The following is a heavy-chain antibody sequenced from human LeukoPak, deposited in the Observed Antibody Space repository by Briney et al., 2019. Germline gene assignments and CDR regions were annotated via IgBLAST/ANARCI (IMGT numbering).Heavy chain of an antibody. CDR2: ISWNSGTI. CDR3: ARTQRVVVAATNWFDP. D-gene: IGHD2-15*01. V-gene: IGHV3-9*01. Sequence: GGSLRLSCAASGFTFDDYAMHWVRQAPGKGLEWVSGISWNSGTIGYADSVKGRFTISRDNAKNSLYLQMNSLRAEDTAVYYCARTQRVVVAATNWFDPWGQGTLVTVSS. J-gene: IGHJ5*02. CDR1: GFTFDDYA.